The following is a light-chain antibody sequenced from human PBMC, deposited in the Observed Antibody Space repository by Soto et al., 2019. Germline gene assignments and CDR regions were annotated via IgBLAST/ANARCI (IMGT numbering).Light chain of an antibody. CDR2: RNN. CDR1: ITNIGTNY. V-gene: IGLV1-47*01. J-gene: IGLJ7*01. CDR3: AAWDDRLSGTV. Sequence: QSMLTQPPSASGTPGQRVTISCSGSITNIGTNYVFWYQQLPGTAPKLLIFRNNQRPSGVPDRFSGSKSGTSASLAISGLRSEDEATFDCAAWDDRLSGTVFGGGTQLTVL.